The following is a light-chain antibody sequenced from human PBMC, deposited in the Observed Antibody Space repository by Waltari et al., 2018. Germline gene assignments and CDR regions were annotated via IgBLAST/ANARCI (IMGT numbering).Light chain of an antibody. CDR3: CSYAGSSTFVV. Sequence: QSALTQPASGSGSPGQSITISCTGTSRDVGSYKLVSWYQQHPGKAPKLMIYEGSKRPSGVSNRCSGSNSGNTASLTISGLQAEDEADYYCCSYAGSSTFVVFGGGTKLTVL. CDR2: EGS. V-gene: IGLV2-23*03. CDR1: SRDVGSYKL. J-gene: IGLJ2*01.